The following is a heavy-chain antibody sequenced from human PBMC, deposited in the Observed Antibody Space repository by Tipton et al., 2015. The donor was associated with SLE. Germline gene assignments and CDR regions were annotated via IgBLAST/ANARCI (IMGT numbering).Heavy chain of an antibody. CDR3: ATSPLTL. Sequence: TLSLTCIVSNGSISRSRSYWGWIRQPPGKGLEWIGSVSYLGSTSYNATLKSRVTISIDTSKKHFSLKLSSVTAADTAVYYCATSPLTLWGQGTLVTVSS. CDR2: VSYLGST. CDR1: NGSISRSRSY. J-gene: IGHJ4*02. V-gene: IGHV4-39*07.